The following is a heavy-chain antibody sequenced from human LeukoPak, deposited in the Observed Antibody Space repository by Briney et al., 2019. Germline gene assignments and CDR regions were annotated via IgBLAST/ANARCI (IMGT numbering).Heavy chain of an antibody. Sequence: PGGSLTLSCAASEFTIGNFDMQWVRQAPGKGLEWVASIKFDERNSYYAASVRGRFSISRDNAKNSLYLQMNSLRAEDTAVYYCARALRAPDYWGQGTLVTVSS. V-gene: IGHV3-30*12. CDR3: ARALRAPDY. CDR1: EFTIGNFD. J-gene: IGHJ4*02. CDR2: IKFDERNS.